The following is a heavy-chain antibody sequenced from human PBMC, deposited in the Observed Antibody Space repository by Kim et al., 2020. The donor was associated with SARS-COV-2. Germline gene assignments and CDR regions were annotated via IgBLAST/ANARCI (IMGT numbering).Heavy chain of an antibody. J-gene: IGHJ6*02. D-gene: IGHD5-12*01. V-gene: IGHV3-11*06. Sequence: GRFTISRDNAKNSLYLQMNSRRAEDTAVYYCARDPFAEVATVWVFGGMDVWGQGTTVTVSS. CDR3: ARDPFAEVATVWVFGGMDV.